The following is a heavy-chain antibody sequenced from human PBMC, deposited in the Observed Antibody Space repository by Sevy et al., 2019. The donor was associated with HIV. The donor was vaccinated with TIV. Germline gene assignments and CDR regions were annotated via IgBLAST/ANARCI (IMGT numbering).Heavy chain of an antibody. J-gene: IGHJ5*02. CDR3: ARAHCSGGSCYYNLNWFDP. CDR1: GGTFSSYA. CDR2: IIPIFGTA. V-gene: IGHV1-69*13. D-gene: IGHD2-15*01. Sequence: ASVKVSCKASGGTFSSYAISWVRQAPGQGLEWMGGIIPIFGTANYAQEFQGRVTITADESTSTAYMELSSLRSEDTAVYYCARAHCSGGSCYYNLNWFDPWGQGTLVTVSS.